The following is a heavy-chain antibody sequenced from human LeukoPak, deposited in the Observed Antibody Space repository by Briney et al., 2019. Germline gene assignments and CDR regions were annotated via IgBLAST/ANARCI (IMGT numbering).Heavy chain of an antibody. CDR2: IYHSGST. Sequence: PSETLSLTCAVSGGSISSSNWWSWVRRPPGKGLEWIGEIYHSGSTNYNPSLKSRVTISVDKSKNQFSLKLSSVTAADTAVYYCARVSWDGYNWGFDYWGQGTLVTVSS. V-gene: IGHV4-4*02. CDR1: GGSISSSNW. J-gene: IGHJ4*02. CDR3: ARVSWDGYNWGFDY. D-gene: IGHD5-24*01.